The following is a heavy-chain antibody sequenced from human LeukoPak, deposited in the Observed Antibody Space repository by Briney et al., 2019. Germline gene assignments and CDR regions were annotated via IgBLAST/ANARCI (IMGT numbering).Heavy chain of an antibody. CDR2: IKYDGSMT. J-gene: IGHJ4*02. Sequence: PGGSLTLSCAASGFTFSSYWMHWVCQAPGKGLVWVSRIKYDGSMTTYGDSVKGRFSISRDNAKNTVDLQMNSLRAEDTAVYYCARGASSAYYVDYWGQGTLVSVSS. CDR1: GFTFSSYW. V-gene: IGHV3-74*01. D-gene: IGHD3-22*01. CDR3: ARGASSAYYVDY.